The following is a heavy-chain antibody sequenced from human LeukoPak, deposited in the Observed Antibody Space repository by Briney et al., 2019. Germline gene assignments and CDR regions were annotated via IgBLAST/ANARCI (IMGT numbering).Heavy chain of an antibody. CDR3: ATSEGGGFFDY. CDR2: IYTSGST. Sequence: SETLSLTCTVSGASINSGAYYWSWIRQSAGKGLEWIGHIYTSGSTNYNPSLKSRVTISIDTSKNHFSLKLRSVSAADTAIYYCATSEGGGFFDYWGQGTPVTVSS. CDR1: GASINSGAYY. D-gene: IGHD4-23*01. J-gene: IGHJ4*02. V-gene: IGHV4-61*09.